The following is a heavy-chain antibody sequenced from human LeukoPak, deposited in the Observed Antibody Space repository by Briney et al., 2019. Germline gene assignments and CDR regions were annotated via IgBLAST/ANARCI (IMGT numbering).Heavy chain of an antibody. CDR2: INHSGST. J-gene: IGHJ4*02. CDR1: GGSISSSSYY. Sequence: SETLSLTCTVSGGSISSSSYYWSWIRQPPGKGLERIGEINHSGSTNYNPSLKSRVTISVDTSKNQFSLKLTSVTAADTAVYYCARERSSGYYDSSGVDYWGQGTLVTVSS. CDR3: ARERSSGYYDSSGVDY. D-gene: IGHD3-22*01. V-gene: IGHV4-39*07.